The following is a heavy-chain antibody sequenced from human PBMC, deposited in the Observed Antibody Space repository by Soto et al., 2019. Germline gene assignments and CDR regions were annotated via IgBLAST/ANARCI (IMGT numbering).Heavy chain of an antibody. CDR2: ISGGGGST. Sequence: EVQLLESGGGLVQPGGSLRLSCAASGFTFGNYGMNWVRQAPGKGLEWVSGISGGGGSTYYADSVKGRFTVSRDPSKSTVFLEMNSLRAEETAVYYCAKGFIVVVTVIRPDDAFDVWGQGTLVTVSS. D-gene: IGHD2-21*02. CDR1: GFTFGNYG. V-gene: IGHV3-23*01. J-gene: IGHJ3*01. CDR3: AKGFIVVVTVIRPDDAFDV.